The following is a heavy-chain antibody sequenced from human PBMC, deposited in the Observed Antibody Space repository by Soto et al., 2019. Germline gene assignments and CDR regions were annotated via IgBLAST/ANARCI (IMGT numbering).Heavy chain of an antibody. Sequence: QVQLQQSGPGLVKPSQTLSLTCTVSGGSISNGDYFWSWIRQPPGKGLEWIGYIYYSGSSSYNPSLKSRITISLDKSKNQFSLRLTSVTAADTAVYYCARAYHYGVDVWGQGTSVTVSS. CDR2: IYYSGSS. J-gene: IGHJ6*02. CDR1: GGSISNGDYF. V-gene: IGHV4-30-4*01. CDR3: ARAYHYGVDV.